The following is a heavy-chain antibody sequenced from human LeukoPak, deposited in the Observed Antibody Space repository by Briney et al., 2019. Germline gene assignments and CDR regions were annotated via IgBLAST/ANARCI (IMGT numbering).Heavy chain of an antibody. CDR1: GGSFSGYY. J-gene: IGHJ4*02. Sequence: SETLSLTCAVYGGSFSGYYWTWIRQPPGKGLEWIGEINPGGSTYYNPSLKSRLTISVDTSKNQFSLKLSSVTAADTAVYYCAKSVVTAIPYYFDYWGQGTLVTVSS. CDR3: AKSVVTAIPYYFDY. V-gene: IGHV4-34*01. CDR2: INPGGST. D-gene: IGHD2-21*02.